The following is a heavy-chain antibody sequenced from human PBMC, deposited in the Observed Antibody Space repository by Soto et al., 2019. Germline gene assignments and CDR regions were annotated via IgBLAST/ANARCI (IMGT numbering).Heavy chain of an antibody. J-gene: IGHJ4*02. CDR1: GGTFSSYR. Sequence: QVRLVQSGAEVREPGSSVKVSCKASGGTFSSYRFNWVRQARGQGLEWLGGIVPIYRTADYAQKFQGRVTITADESTRTVYMDLSSLKSQDTALYYCARDSGAKLSSSWGQGTLVTVSS. CDR2: IVPIYRTA. V-gene: IGHV1-69*01. CDR3: ARDSGAKLSSS. D-gene: IGHD6-13*01.